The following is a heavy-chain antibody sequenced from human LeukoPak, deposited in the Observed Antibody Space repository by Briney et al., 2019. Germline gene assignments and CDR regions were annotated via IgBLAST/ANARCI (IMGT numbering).Heavy chain of an antibody. CDR3: ARGPTISETGYFDY. V-gene: IGHV4-34*01. J-gene: IGHJ4*03. D-gene: IGHD1-1*01. Sequence: SETLSLTCAVYGGSFSRYYWSWIRQSPGKGLKWIAEINHRGDTNYNPSVKSRVTISVDTSKNQFSLKVTSLTAADTAVYFCARGPTISETGYFDYWGQGTLVTVSS. CDR2: INHRGDT. CDR1: GGSFSRYY.